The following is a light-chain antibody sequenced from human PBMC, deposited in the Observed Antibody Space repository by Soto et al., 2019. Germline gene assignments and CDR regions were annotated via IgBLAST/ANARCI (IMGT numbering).Light chain of an antibody. CDR2: GAS. J-gene: IGKJ2*01. Sequence: EIVLTQSPGTLSLSPGERATLSCRASHNVSSSYLAWYQQKPGQTPRLLIYGASSRATGIPDKFSGSGSGTDFTLTISRLEPEDFAVYYCQQYGSPPHTFSQGTRLEIK. V-gene: IGKV3-20*01. CDR1: HNVSSSY. CDR3: QQYGSPPHT.